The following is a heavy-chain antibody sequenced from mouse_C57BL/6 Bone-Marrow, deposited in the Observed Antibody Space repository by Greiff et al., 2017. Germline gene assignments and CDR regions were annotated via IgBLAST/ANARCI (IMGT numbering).Heavy chain of an antibody. CDR1: GYTFTNYW. D-gene: IGHD2-12*01. Sequence: QVQLQQSGAELVRPGTSVKMSCKASGYTFTNYWIGWAKQRPGHGLEWIGDIYPGGGYTNYTEKFKGKATRTADKSSSTAYMQFSRLTSEDSAIYYCARLRRRYYYAMDYWGQGTSVTVSS. J-gene: IGHJ4*01. V-gene: IGHV1-63*01. CDR3: ARLRRRYYYAMDY. CDR2: IYPGGGYT.